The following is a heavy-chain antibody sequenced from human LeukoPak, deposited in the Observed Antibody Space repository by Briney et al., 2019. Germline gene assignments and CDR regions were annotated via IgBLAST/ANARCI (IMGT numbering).Heavy chain of an antibody. CDR3: ARHGAGSSGWYPGY. CDR1: GGSFSGYY. D-gene: IGHD6-19*01. CDR2: AYYTGST. V-gene: IGHV4-34*01. J-gene: IGHJ4*02. Sequence: SETLSLTCAVYGGSFSGYYWSWIRQPPGKGLEWIGNAYYTGSTYYNPSLKSRVTISVDTSKNQFSLKLSSVTAADTAVYYCARHGAGSSGWYPGYWGQGTLVTVSS.